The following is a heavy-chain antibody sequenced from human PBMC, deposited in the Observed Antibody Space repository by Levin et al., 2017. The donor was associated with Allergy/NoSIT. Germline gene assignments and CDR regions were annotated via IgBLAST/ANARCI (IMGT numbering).Heavy chain of an antibody. V-gene: IGHV3-15*01. CDR1: GFTFSNAW. CDR3: TTGGATGTYLDY. Sequence: GESLKISCAASGFTFSNAWMSWVRQAPGKGLEWVGRIKSKTDGGTTDYAAPVKGRFTISRDDSKNTLYLQMNSLKTEDTAVYYCTTGGATGTYLDYWGQGTLVTVSS. D-gene: IGHD1-26*01. CDR2: IKSKTDGGTT. J-gene: IGHJ4*02.